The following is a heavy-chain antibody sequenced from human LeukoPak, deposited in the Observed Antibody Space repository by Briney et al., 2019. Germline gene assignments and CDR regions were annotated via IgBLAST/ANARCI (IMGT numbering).Heavy chain of an antibody. D-gene: IGHD3-10*01. CDR2: IYHSGST. V-gene: IGHV4-39*07. CDR1: GDSISSRSYY. J-gene: IGHJ4*02. Sequence: SETLSLTCTVSGDSISSRSYYWGWIRQPPGKGLEWIGSIYHSGSTYYNPSLKSRVTISVDTSKNQFSLKLSSVTAADTAVYYCASVDGSGSSYFDYWGQGTLVTVSS. CDR3: ASVDGSGSSYFDY.